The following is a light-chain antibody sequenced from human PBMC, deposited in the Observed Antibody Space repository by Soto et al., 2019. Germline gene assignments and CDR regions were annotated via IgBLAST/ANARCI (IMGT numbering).Light chain of an antibody. CDR1: QSVGSY. V-gene: IGKV3-11*01. J-gene: IGKJ4*01. CDR3: QQRRNWPLT. CDR2: DAS. Sequence: EIVLTQSPGTLSLSPGERATLSCRASQSVGSYLAWYQQSPGQAPRLLIYDASNRATGVPARFSGSGSGTDFTLTISSLEPEDFAVYFCQQRRNWPLTFGGGTKVDI.